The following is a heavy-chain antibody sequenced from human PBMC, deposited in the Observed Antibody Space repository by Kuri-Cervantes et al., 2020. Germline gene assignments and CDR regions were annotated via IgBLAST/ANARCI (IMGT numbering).Heavy chain of an antibody. D-gene: IGHD3-3*01. J-gene: IGHJ6*03. CDR3: AREDYAGITIFGVVIHMDV. V-gene: IGHV3-7*01. CDR2: IKQDGSEK. CDR1: GFTFRRYW. Sequence: GGSLRLSCAASGFTFRRYWMSWVRQAPGKGLEWVANIKQDGSEKYYVDSVKGRFTISRDNAKNSLYLQMNSLRAEDTAVYYCAREDYAGITIFGVVIHMDVWGKGTTVTVSS.